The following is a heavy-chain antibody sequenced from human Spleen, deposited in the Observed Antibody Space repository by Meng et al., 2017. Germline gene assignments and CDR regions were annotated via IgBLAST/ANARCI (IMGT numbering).Heavy chain of an antibody. D-gene: IGHD3-22*01. J-gene: IGHJ4*02. CDR2: INTNTGNP. CDR3: AKVAAKIVVVKGYFDY. V-gene: IGHV7-4-1*02. Sequence: ASVKVSCKASGYSFTSHALIWARQAPGQGLEWMGWINTNTGNPTYAQGFTGRFVFSLDTSVSTAYLQVSSLKAEDTAVYYCAKVAAKIVVVKGYFDYWGQGTLVTVSS. CDR1: GYSFTSHA.